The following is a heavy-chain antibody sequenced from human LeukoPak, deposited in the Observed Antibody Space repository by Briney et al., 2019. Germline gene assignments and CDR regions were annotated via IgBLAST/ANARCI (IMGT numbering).Heavy chain of an antibody. J-gene: IGHJ4*02. D-gene: IGHD4-23*01. CDR1: GFTFSDYY. V-gene: IGHV3-11*01. CDR2: ISSSGSTI. Sequence: GGSLRLSCAASGFTFSDYYMSWIRQAPGKGLEWVSYISSSGSTIYYADSVKGRFTISRDNAKNSLYLQMNSLRAEDTAVYYCARDTISYGGNVDRWGYFDYWGQGTLVTVSS. CDR3: ARDTISYGGNVDRWGYFDY.